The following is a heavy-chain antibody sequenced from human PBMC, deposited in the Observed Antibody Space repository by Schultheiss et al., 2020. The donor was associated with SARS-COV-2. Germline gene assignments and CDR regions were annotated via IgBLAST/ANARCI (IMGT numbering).Heavy chain of an antibody. D-gene: IGHD3-22*01. CDR2: IYYSGST. CDR1: GGSISSYY. Sequence: SDTLSLTCTVSGGSISSYYWSWIRQPPGKGLEWIGYIYYSGSTYYNPSLKSRVTISVDTSKNQFSLELSSVTAADTAVYYCARDVYYYDSSGSLYYYGMDVWGQGTMVTVSS. V-gene: IGHV4-59*01. CDR3: ARDVYYYDSSGSLYYYGMDV. J-gene: IGHJ6*02.